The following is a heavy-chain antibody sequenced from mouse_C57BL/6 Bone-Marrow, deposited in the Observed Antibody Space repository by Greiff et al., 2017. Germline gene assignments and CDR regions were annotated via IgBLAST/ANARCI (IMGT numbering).Heavy chain of an antibody. Sequence: EVMLVESGGGLVKPGGTLKLTCAASGFTFSSYAMSWVRQTPEKRLEWVAIISDGGSYTYYPAIVKGRFTISRDNTKNNLYMQMSHLKSEDTAMYYSARDEGGKETFDYWGQGTTLTVSS. CDR2: ISDGGSYT. V-gene: IGHV5-4*01. J-gene: IGHJ2*01. CDR1: GFTFSSYA. D-gene: IGHD1-1*02. CDR3: ARDEGGKETFDY.